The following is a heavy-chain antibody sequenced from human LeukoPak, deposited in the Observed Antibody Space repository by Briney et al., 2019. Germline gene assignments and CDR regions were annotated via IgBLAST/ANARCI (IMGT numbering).Heavy chain of an antibody. J-gene: IGHJ4*02. CDR2: IKSDGSST. CDR3: ATSDAESPSL. V-gene: IGHV3-74*01. CDR1: GFTFSSYW. Sequence: GGSLRLSCAASGFTFSSYWMHWVRQAPGKGLVWVSRIKSDGSSTNYADSVKGRFTVSRDNAKNTLYLQMNGLRAEDAAVYYCATSDAESPSLWGQGTPVTVSS.